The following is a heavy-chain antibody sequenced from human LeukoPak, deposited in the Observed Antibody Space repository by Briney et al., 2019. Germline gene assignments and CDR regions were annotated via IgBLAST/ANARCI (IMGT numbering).Heavy chain of an antibody. CDR1: GFTFSSYS. D-gene: IGHD2-2*01. CDR3: ARDEGYCSSTSCPPNAFDI. CDR2: ISSSSSYI. V-gene: IGHV3-21*01. Sequence: PGGSLRLSCAASGFTFSSYSMNWVRQAPGKGLEWDSSISSSSSYIYYADSVKGRFTISRDNAKNSLYLQMNSLRAEDTAVYYCARDEGYCSSTSCPPNAFDIWGQGTMVTVSS. J-gene: IGHJ3*02.